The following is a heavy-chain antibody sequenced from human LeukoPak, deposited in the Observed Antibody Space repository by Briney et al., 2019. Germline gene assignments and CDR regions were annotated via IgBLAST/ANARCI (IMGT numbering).Heavy chain of an antibody. CDR2: IYTSGST. J-gene: IGHJ6*03. Sequence: YPSETLSLTCTVSGVSISSYYWSWLRQPPGKGLEWVGYIYTSGSTNYNPSLKSRVTISVDTSKNQFSLKLSSVTAADTAVYYCARHWELLEGDYYYYYMDVWGKGTTVTVSS. CDR3: ARHWELLEGDYYYYYMDV. D-gene: IGHD1-26*01. V-gene: IGHV4-4*09. CDR1: GVSISSYY.